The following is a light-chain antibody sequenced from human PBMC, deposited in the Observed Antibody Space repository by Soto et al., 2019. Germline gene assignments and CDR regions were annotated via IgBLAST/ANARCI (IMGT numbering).Light chain of an antibody. CDR3: TSYSSSSTFYV. J-gene: IGLJ1*01. Sequence: ALTQPASVSGSPGQSIIISCTGTSSDIGGYYYVSWYQHHPGRAPKLIIYQVSNRPSGVSNRFSGSKSGNTASLTISGLQAEDEADYYCTSYSSSSTFYVFGSGTKVTVL. V-gene: IGLV2-14*01. CDR2: QVS. CDR1: SSDIGGYYY.